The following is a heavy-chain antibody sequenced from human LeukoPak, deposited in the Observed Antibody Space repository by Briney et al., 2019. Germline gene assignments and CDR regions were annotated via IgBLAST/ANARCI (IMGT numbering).Heavy chain of an antibody. CDR3: AKVLYSSGCFDY. J-gene: IGHJ4*02. CDR1: GFTFSSYW. CDR2: ISGSGGST. Sequence: PGGSLRLSXAASGFTFSSYWMSWVRQAPGKGLEWVSAISGSGGSTYYADSVKGRFTISRDNSKNTLYLQMNSLRAEDTAVYYCAKVLYSSGCFDYWGQGTLVTVSS. V-gene: IGHV3-23*01. D-gene: IGHD6-19*01.